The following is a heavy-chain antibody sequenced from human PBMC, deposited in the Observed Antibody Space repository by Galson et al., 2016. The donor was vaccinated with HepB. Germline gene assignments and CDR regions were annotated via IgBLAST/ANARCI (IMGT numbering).Heavy chain of an antibody. V-gene: IGHV3-30-3*01. Sequence: SLRLSCAASGFTFSSYPMHWVRQAPGKGLEWVAVISYDANQKYYADSVQGRFTISRDNSKNTLFLQMNSLRIDDTAVYYCARGQTFDSWGQGTLVTVSS. J-gene: IGHJ5*01. CDR2: ISYDANQK. CDR1: GFTFSSYP. CDR3: ARGQTFDS.